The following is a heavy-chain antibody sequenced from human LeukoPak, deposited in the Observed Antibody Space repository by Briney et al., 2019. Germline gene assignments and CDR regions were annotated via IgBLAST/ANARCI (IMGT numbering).Heavy chain of an antibody. V-gene: IGHV3-73*01. Sequence: GGSLRLSCAASGFTFSGSAMHWVRQASGKGLEWVGSIRSKANSYATAYAASVKGRFTISRDDSKNTAYLQMNSLKTEDTAVYYCTRPAAPCGDCNLYYFDYWGQGTLVTVSS. D-gene: IGHD2-21*02. CDR3: TRPAAPCGDCNLYYFDY. CDR2: IRSKANSYAT. J-gene: IGHJ4*02. CDR1: GFTFSGSA.